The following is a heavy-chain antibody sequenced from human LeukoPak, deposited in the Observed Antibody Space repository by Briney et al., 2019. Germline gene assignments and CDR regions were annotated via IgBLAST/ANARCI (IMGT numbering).Heavy chain of an antibody. CDR3: VRDRGWQQLEFGLAFDI. J-gene: IGHJ3*02. CDR1: GGSISSYY. Sequence: SETLSLTCTVSGGSISSYYWSWIRQPPGKGLEWIWYIYYSGSTIYNPSRKSRVTISVDTSKNQFSLTVNSVTAADTAVYYCVRDRGWQQLEFGLAFDIWGQGTLVTVSS. V-gene: IGHV4-59*01. D-gene: IGHD6-13*01. CDR2: IYYSGST.